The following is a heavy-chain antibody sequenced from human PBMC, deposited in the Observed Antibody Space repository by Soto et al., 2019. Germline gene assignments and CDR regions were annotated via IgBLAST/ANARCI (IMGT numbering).Heavy chain of an antibody. CDR2: TYSGGST. CDR3: ARDGRGSCGWAVLDY. CDR1: GFSVSSHY. Sequence: EVQLVESGGGLVQPGGSLRLSCAASGFSVSSHYMGWVRQAPGQGLEWVSVTYSGGSTYYADSVKGRFTVSRDNSKNTLYLQMNSMRVEDTAVYYCARDGRGSCGWAVLDYWGQGTLVTVSS. J-gene: IGHJ4*02. D-gene: IGHD6-19*01. V-gene: IGHV3-66*01.